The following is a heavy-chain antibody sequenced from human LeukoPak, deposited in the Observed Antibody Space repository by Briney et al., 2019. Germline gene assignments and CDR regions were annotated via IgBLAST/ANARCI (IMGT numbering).Heavy chain of an antibody. CDR1: GFTFSSYA. J-gene: IGHJ4*02. Sequence: PGGSLRLSCAASGFTFSSYAMSWVRQAPGKGLEWVSYISSGSTTIKYADSVKGRFTISRDNARNSLYLQMNSLRAEDTAVYYCARVDGVCGCSLDYWGQGTLVTVSA. CDR2: ISSGSTTI. V-gene: IGHV3-48*01. CDR3: ARVDGVCGCSLDY. D-gene: IGHD2-21*01.